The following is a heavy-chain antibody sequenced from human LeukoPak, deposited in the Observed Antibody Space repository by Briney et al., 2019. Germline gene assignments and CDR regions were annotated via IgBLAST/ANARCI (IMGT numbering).Heavy chain of an antibody. CDR1: RGSISRYY. V-gene: IGHV4-59*08. CDR3: ARHWETSSWYVDY. D-gene: IGHD6-13*01. CDR2: IYYSGIT. J-gene: IGHJ4*02. Sequence: PSETLSLTCTVSRGSISRYYWSWIRQPPGKGLEWIGYIYYSGITNYNPSLKTRVTISVDTSKNQFSLELSSLTAADTAVYYCARHWETSSWYVDYWGQGTLVTVSS.